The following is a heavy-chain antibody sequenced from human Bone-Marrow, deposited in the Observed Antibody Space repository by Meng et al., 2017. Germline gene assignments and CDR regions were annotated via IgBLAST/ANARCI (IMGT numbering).Heavy chain of an antibody. V-gene: IGHV6-1*01. D-gene: IGHD6-19*01. J-gene: IGHJ3*02. CDR1: GDSVSSNSAA. CDR2: TYYRSKWYN. CDR3: ASSGWYLGAFDI. Sequence: SQTRSLTGAISGDSVSSNSAAWNWIRQSPSRGLEWLGRTYYRSKWYNDYAVSVKSRITINPDTSKNQFSLQLNSVTPEDTAVYYCASSGWYLGAFDIWGQGTMVTVSS.